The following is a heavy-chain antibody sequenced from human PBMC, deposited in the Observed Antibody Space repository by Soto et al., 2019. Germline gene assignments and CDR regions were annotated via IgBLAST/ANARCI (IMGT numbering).Heavy chain of an antibody. V-gene: IGHV5-51*01. D-gene: IGHD7-27*01. CDR1: EYRFNIYW. J-gene: IGHJ6*02. CDR3: ARXHLSISWGLDYYYGMDV. CDR2: IYPGDSDT. Sequence: GESLKISCKGSEYRFNIYWIGWVRQMPGKGLEWIGMIYPGDSDTTYSPSFEGQVTMSVDKSISTAYLQWSRLRSDDTAVYYCARXHLSISWGLDYYYGMDVWGQGTTVTVSS.